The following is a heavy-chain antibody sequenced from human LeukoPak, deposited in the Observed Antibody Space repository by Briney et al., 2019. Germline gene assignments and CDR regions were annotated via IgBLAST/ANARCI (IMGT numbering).Heavy chain of an antibody. Sequence: GRSLRLSCAASGFTPSTYGMHWVRQAPGKGLDWVAVISYDGSNKYYADSVKGRFTISRDNSKNTLYLQMNSLRAEDTAVYYCAKALFYGGNSYDAFDIWGQGTMVTVSS. CDR3: AKALFYGGNSYDAFDI. V-gene: IGHV3-30*18. D-gene: IGHD4-23*01. CDR2: ISYDGSNK. CDR1: GFTPSTYG. J-gene: IGHJ3*02.